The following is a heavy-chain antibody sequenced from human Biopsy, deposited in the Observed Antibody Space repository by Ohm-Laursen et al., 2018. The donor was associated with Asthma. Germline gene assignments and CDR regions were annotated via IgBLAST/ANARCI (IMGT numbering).Heavy chain of an antibody. J-gene: IGHJ4*02. Sequence: SLRLSCAASRFTYEMHWVRQAPGKGLEWVAVISYDGSSIYYADSVKGRFTISRDNTKNTLSLQMNSLTAEDTAVYYCAREGVAGTHIEDWGQGTLVTVSS. CDR3: AREGVAGTHIED. D-gene: IGHD6-19*01. V-gene: IGHV3-30-3*01. CDR2: ISYDGSSI. CDR1: RFTYE.